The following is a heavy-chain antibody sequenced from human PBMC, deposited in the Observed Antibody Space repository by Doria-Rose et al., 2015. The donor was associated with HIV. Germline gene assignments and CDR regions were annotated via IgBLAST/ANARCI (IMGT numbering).Heavy chain of an antibody. CDR1: GYTFTSYD. J-gene: IGHJ4*02. CDR3: ARGQLAEFDY. Sequence: AEVKKPGASVKVSCKASGYTFTSYDINWMRQATGQGLEWMGRMNPNSGNTDYAQRFQGRVTMTRNTSISTAYMELSSLGSEDTAVYYCARGQLAEFDYWGQGTLVTVSS. CDR2: MNPNSGNT. D-gene: IGHD2-2*01. V-gene: IGHV1-8*02.